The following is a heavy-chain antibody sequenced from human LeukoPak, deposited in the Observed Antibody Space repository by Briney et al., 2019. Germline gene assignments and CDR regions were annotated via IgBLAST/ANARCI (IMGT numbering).Heavy chain of an antibody. J-gene: IGHJ4*02. D-gene: IGHD4-23*01. V-gene: IGHV3-23*01. Sequence: GGSLRLSCAASGFTFSSYAMSWVRQAPGKGLEWVSAISGSGGSTYYPGSVKGRFTISRENAKNSLYLQMNSLRAGDTAVYYCARDTGGKGAFDYWGQGTLVTVSS. CDR1: GFTFSSYA. CDR3: ARDTGGKGAFDY. CDR2: ISGSGGST.